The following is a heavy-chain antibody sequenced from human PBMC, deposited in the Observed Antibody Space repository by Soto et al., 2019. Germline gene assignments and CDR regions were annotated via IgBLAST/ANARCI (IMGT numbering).Heavy chain of an antibody. V-gene: IGHV3-30-3*01. J-gene: IGHJ4*02. D-gene: IGHD2-2*01. CDR1: GFTFSSYA. CDR2: ISYDGSNK. Sequence: QVQLVESGGGVVQPGRSLRLSCAASGFTFSSYAMHWVRQAPGKGLEWVAVISYDGSNKYYADSVKGRFTISRDNSKNTLYLQMNSLGAEDTAVYYCARGPSSLPRFDYWGQGPLVTVSS. CDR3: ARGPSSLPRFDY.